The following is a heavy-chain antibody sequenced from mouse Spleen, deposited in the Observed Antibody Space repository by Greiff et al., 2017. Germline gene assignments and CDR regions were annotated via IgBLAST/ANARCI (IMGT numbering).Heavy chain of an antibody. CDR1: GYTFTSYT. CDR2: INPSSGYT. CDR3: ARESLTATFDY. J-gene: IGHJ2*01. D-gene: IGHD4-1*01. Sequence: VQLQQSGAELARPGASVKMSCKASGYTFTSYTMHWVKQRPGQGLEWIGYINPSSGYTKYNQKFKDKATLTADKSSSTAYMQLSSLTSEDSAVYYCARESLTATFDYWGQGTTLTVSS. V-gene: IGHV1-4*01.